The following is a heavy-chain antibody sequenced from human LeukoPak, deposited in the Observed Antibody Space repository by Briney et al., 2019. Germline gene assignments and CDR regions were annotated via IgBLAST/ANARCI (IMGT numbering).Heavy chain of an antibody. J-gene: IGHJ4*02. CDR3: ASYAGDLTFDY. CDR2: INHSGST. Sequence: SETLSLTCAVYGGSFSGYYWSWIRQPPGRGLEWIGEINHSGSTNYNPSLKSRVTISVDTSKNQFSLKLSSVTAADTAVYYCASYAGDLTFDYWGQGTLVTVSS. CDR1: GGSFSGYY. V-gene: IGHV4-34*01. D-gene: IGHD7-27*01.